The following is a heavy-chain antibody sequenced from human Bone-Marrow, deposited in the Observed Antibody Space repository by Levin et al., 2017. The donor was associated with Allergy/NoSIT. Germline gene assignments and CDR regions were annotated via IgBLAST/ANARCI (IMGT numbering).Heavy chain of an antibody. Sequence: AGGSLRLSCAASGFTFSSYGMHWVRQAPGKGLEWVAVIWYDGSNKYYADSVKGRFTISRDNSKNTLYLQMNSLRAEDTAVYYCARDLQLLRGYYYGMDVWGQGTTVTVSS. J-gene: IGHJ6*02. CDR3: ARDLQLLRGYYYGMDV. CDR2: IWYDGSNK. D-gene: IGHD6-6*01. CDR1: GFTFSSYG. V-gene: IGHV3-33*01.